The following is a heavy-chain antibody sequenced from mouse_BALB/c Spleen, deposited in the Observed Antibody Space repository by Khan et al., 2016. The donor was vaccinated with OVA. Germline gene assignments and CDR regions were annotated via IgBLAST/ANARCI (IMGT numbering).Heavy chain of an antibody. CDR1: GYSITRDYA. V-gene: IGHV3-2*02. D-gene: IGHD1-1*01. CDR2: ISFSGST. Sequence: VQLKQSEPGLLKPSQSLSLTCTVTGYSITRDYAWNWLRQFPGNKLEWLAWISFSGSTSYNPSLRSLISITPDTSKNQFSRHLKAVTTDDSATNYGASEKLLPRYPDYVDYWRRGNTLTAS. CDR3: ASEKLLPRYPDYVDY. J-gene: IGHJ2*01.